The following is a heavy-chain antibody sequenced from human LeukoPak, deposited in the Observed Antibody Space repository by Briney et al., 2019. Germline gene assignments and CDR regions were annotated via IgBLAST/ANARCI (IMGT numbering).Heavy chain of an antibody. CDR2: ISGSGGST. Sequence: PGGSLRLSCAASGFTFSNYAMRWVRQAPGKGLEWVSAISGSGGSTYYADSVKGRFTISRDNSKNTLYLQMNSLRAEDTAVYYCAKRLLWFGELPYFDYWGQGTLVTVSS. D-gene: IGHD3-10*01. J-gene: IGHJ4*02. CDR1: GFTFSNYA. CDR3: AKRLLWFGELPYFDY. V-gene: IGHV3-23*01.